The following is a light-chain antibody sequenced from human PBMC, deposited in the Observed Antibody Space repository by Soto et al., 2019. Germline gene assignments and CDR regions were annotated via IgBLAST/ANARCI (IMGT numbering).Light chain of an antibody. CDR3: CSYAGSYSGV. CDR2: DVS. Sequence: QSALTQPRSVSGSPGQSVTISCTGTSSDVGRYNYVSWYQQHPGKAPKLMVYDVSQRPSGVPDRFSGSKSGNTASLTISGLQADDDGDYFCCSYAGSYSGVFGGGTKLTVL. V-gene: IGLV2-11*01. J-gene: IGLJ3*02. CDR1: SSDVGRYNY.